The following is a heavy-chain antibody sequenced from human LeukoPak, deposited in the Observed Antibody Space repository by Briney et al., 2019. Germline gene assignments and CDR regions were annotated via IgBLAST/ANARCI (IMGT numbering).Heavy chain of an antibody. J-gene: IGHJ6*02. CDR3: AKVTYYYYGMDV. V-gene: IGHV3-23*01. Sequence: PGGSLRLSCAASGFTFSSYAMSWVRQVPGKGLEWVSSFSGHTGDTYYADSVKGRFTISRDNSKNTLYLQMNSLRAEDTAVYYCAKVTYYYYGMDVWGQGTTVTVSS. CDR1: GFTFSSYA. D-gene: IGHD4-23*01. CDR2: FSGHTGDT.